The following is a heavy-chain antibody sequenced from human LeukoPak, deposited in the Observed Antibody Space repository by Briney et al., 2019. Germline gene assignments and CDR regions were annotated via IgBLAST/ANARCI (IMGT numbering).Heavy chain of an antibody. CDR1: GFTFSSXX. J-gene: IGHJ4*02. Sequence: GGSLRLSCAASGFTFSSXXXXXXXXXXXXXXXXVXXXSXSSSXXXXXXXXXXXXXXXRDNAXNSLYLQMNSLRAEDTAVYYCARGGTYQPLLGYWGQGTLVTVSS. CDR2: XSXSSSXX. D-gene: IGHD2-2*01. CDR3: ARGGTYQPLLGY. V-gene: IGHV3-21*01.